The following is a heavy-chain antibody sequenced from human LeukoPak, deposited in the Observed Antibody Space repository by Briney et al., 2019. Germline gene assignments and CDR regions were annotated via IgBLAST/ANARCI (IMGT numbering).Heavy chain of an antibody. D-gene: IGHD3-22*01. CDR2: IIPIFGIA. V-gene: IGHV1-69*04. CDR1: GGTFSSYA. CDR3: ARDQDYDSSGPSWFDP. Sequence: GASVKVSCKASGGTFSSYAISWVRQAPGQGLEWMGRIIPIFGIANYAQKFQGRVTITADKSTSTAYMELSSLRSEDTAVYYYARDQDYDSSGPSWFDPWGQGTLVTVSS. J-gene: IGHJ5*02.